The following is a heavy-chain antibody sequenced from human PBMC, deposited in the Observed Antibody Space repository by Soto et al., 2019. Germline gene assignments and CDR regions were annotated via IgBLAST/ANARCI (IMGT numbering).Heavy chain of an antibody. CDR3: AKDAFDAISIFAV. CDR2: ISSGSTYK. V-gene: IGHV3-21*02. Sequence: EAQLVESGGGLVKPGESLKLSCAVSGFTFSSYSMNWVRQAPGKGLEWVSSISSGSTYKHYADTVKGRFTISRDNAKNSLYLQMSGLRAEDTAIYYCAKDAFDAISIFAVWGQGTLVSVSS. D-gene: IGHD3-3*01. J-gene: IGHJ4*02. CDR1: GFTFSSYS.